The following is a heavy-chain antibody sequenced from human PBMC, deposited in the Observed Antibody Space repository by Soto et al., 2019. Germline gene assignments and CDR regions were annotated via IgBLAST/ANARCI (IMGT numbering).Heavy chain of an antibody. CDR1: GYSFTGYG. Sequence: ASVKVSCKASGYSFTGYGIGWARQAPGQGLEWMGWINAYNGNTNYAPNLQGRLTLTTDTSTTTAYMELRSLRSNDTAIYYCAMVDVYVTPSPQDVWGQGTTVTVSS. D-gene: IGHD3-16*01. CDR2: INAYNGNT. CDR3: AMVDVYVTPSPQDV. J-gene: IGHJ6*02. V-gene: IGHV1-18*01.